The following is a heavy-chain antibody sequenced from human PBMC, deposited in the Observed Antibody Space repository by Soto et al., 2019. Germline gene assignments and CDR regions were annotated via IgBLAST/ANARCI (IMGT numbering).Heavy chain of an antibody. J-gene: IGHJ5*02. CDR2: ISAYNGYT. Sequence: QVQLVQSGAEVKKPGASVKVSRKASGYTFTSHSIIWVRRAPGEGLEWVGWISAYNGYTNSAENFQGRVTMTTDASTNTAYMELRSLRSDDTAVYYCARVGYYYGSGSYVFDPWGQGTLVTVSS. D-gene: IGHD3-10*01. V-gene: IGHV1-18*04. CDR3: ARVGYYYGSGSYVFDP. CDR1: GYTFTSHS.